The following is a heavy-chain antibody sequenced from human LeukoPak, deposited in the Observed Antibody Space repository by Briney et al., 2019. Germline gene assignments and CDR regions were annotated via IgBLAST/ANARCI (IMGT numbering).Heavy chain of an antibody. D-gene: IGHD3-16*01. Sequence: TSETLSLTCTISGSSITSVSHYWGWIRQPPGKGLEWTGDIYYTGSTYYSPSLRSRVTMSVHTSENQFSLRLNSVTAVDTAVYYCARRWGNIVGVTYEYWGQGTLVTVSS. CDR3: ARRWGNIVGVTYEY. J-gene: IGHJ4*02. CDR1: GSSITSVSHY. V-gene: IGHV4-39*01. CDR2: IYYTGST.